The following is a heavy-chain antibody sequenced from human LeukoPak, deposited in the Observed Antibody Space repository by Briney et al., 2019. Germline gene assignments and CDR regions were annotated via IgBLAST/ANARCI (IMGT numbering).Heavy chain of an antibody. CDR1: GGSISSYY. J-gene: IGHJ6*02. CDR3: ARVPHTAMGPYYYYYGMDV. Sequence: SETLSLTCTVSGGSISSYYWSWIRQPPGKGLEWIGYIYYSGSTNYNPSLKSRVTISVDTSKNQSSLKLSSVTAADTAVYYCARVPHTAMGPYYYYYGMDVWGQGTTVTVSS. V-gene: IGHV4-59*01. D-gene: IGHD5-18*01. CDR2: IYYSGST.